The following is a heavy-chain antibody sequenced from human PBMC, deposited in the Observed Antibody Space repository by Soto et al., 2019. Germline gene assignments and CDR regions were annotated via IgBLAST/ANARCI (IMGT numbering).Heavy chain of an antibody. CDR2: ISSSGSTI. D-gene: IGHD6-19*01. CDR3: ARVGGSGWEADDAFDI. V-gene: IGHV3-48*03. CDR1: GFTFSSYE. J-gene: IGHJ3*02. Sequence: HPGGSLRLSCAASGFTFSSYEMNWVRQAPGKGLEWVSYISSSGSTIYYADSVKGRFTISRDNAKNSLYLQMNSLRAEDTAVYYCARVGGSGWEADDAFDIWGQGTMVTVSS.